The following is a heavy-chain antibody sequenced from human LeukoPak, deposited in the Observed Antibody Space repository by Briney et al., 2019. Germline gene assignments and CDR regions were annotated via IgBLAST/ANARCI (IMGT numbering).Heavy chain of an antibody. D-gene: IGHD2-2*01. V-gene: IGHV4-38-2*02. CDR2: IYHSGSA. Sequence: SETLSLTCGVSGYSISSGYQWAWIRQSPGKGLEWIGSIYHSGSAHYNPSLKSRVTISVETSKNQFSLNMYPVTASDTALYYCARDPRWLTPDCTSTSCYENYFDPWGQGILVTVSS. CDR3: ARDPRWLTPDCTSTSCYENYFDP. CDR1: GYSISSGYQ. J-gene: IGHJ5*02.